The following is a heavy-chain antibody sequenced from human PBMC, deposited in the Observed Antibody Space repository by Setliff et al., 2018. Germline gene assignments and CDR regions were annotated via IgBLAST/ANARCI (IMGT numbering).Heavy chain of an antibody. CDR2: INPNSGDT. J-gene: IGHJ5*02. CDR3: VRSGKFGMRFWFDQ. D-gene: IGHD1-26*01. V-gene: IGHV1-2*02. CDR1: GNRFTDYN. Sequence: GSVKVSCKASGNRFTDYNLHWVRQAPGQGLEWMGWINPNSGDTHSAQKFQGRVTMTRDTSINTAYMELSSLTSDDTAFYYCVRSGKFGMRFWFDQWGQGTLVTVSS.